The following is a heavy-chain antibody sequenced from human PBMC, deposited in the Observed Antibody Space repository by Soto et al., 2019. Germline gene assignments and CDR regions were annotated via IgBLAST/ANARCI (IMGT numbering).Heavy chain of an antibody. CDR1: GGSISSYY. J-gene: IGHJ4*02. Sequence: QVQLQESGPGLVKPSETLSLTCTVSGGSISSYYWCWIRQPPGKGLEWIGYIYYNRSTNYNPSLKSRVTISVNTSKNQFSLKLSSVPAGDTAVYYCARESRSGCGGDCYPLDYWGQGTLVTVSS. CDR3: ARESRSGCGGDCYPLDY. V-gene: IGHV4-59*01. D-gene: IGHD2-21*02. CDR2: IYYNRST.